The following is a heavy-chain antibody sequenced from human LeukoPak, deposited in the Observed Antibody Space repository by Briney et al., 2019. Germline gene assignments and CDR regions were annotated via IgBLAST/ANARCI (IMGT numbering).Heavy chain of an antibody. CDR2: IYTSGST. Sequence: SETLSLTCTVSGGSINNYYWSWIRQPAGKGLEWIGRIYTSGSTNYNPPLKSRVTMSVDTSKKQFSLKLSSVAAADTAVYYCARDISSGWYFNAFDIWGQGTMVTVSS. CDR3: ARDISSGWYFNAFDI. CDR1: GGSINNYY. V-gene: IGHV4-4*07. D-gene: IGHD6-19*01. J-gene: IGHJ3*02.